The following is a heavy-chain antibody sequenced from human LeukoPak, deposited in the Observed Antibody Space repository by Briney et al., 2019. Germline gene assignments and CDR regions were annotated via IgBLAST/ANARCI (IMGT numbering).Heavy chain of an antibody. V-gene: IGHV3-30-3*01. CDR3: ARSGGLQKFDY. CDR1: EFTFSNYA. CDR2: ISYDGNTI. J-gene: IGHJ4*02. Sequence: GGSLRLSCAASEFTFSNYAVHWVRQAPGKGLQWVAVISYDGNTIHYADSVKGRFTISRDTSKNTLYLQMNSLRTEDTAVYYCARSGGLQKFDYWGQGTLVAVSS. D-gene: IGHD4-11*01.